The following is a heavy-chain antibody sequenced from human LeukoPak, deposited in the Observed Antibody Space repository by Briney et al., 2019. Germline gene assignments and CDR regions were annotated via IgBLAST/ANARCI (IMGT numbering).Heavy chain of an antibody. CDR1: GFTFSSYA. CDR3: AKLEYYYEQHAFDI. CDR2: IIGSVGST. D-gene: IGHD3-22*01. Sequence: GWSLRLSCAASGFTFSSYAMSWVRHAPGNGLEWVSSIIGSVGSTYYADSVKGRFTISTDYSKNTLYLQVDILRAEDPAVYYCAKLEYYYEQHAFDISGQGTMVTVSS. J-gene: IGHJ3*02. V-gene: IGHV3-23*01.